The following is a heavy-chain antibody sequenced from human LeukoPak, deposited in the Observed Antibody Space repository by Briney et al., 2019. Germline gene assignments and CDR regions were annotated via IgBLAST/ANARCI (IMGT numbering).Heavy chain of an antibody. V-gene: IGHV4-59*08. J-gene: IGHJ4*02. D-gene: IGHD6-25*01. CDR2: IANNGDL. CDR3: AKTARLFEY. Sequence: PSETLSLTCTVSGASIASSYWSWLRQSPGRGLECIGYIANNGDLNYNPSLRSRVTISMDTSKNQFSLRLTSVTAADTALYFCAKTARLFEYWGQGALVTVSS. CDR1: GASIASSY.